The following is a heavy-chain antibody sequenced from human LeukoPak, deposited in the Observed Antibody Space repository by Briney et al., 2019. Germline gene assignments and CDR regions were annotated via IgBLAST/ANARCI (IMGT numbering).Heavy chain of an antibody. CDR2: ISSSSSYI. D-gene: IGHD1-26*01. CDR3: ARAYGWELPYHFDY. J-gene: IGHJ4*02. V-gene: IGHV3-21*01. CDR1: GLTFSSYS. Sequence: GGSLRLSCAASGLTFSSYSMNWVRQAPGKGLEWVSSISSSSSYIYYADSVKGRFTISRDNAKNSLYLQMNSLRAEDTAVYYCARAYGWELPYHFDYWGQGTLVTVSS.